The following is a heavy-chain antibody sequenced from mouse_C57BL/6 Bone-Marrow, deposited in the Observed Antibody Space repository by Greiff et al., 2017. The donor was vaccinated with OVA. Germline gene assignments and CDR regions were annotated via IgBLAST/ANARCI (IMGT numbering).Heavy chain of an antibody. CDR2: IRNKANGYTT. D-gene: IGHD1-1*01. Sequence: EVKLVESGGGLVQPGGSLSLSCAASGFTFTDYYMSWVRQPPGKALEWLGFIRNKANGYTTEYSASVKGRFTISRDNSQSILYLQMNALRAEDSATYYCARKTTDWYFDVWGTGTTVTVSS. J-gene: IGHJ1*03. V-gene: IGHV7-3*01. CDR1: GFTFTDYY. CDR3: ARKTTDWYFDV.